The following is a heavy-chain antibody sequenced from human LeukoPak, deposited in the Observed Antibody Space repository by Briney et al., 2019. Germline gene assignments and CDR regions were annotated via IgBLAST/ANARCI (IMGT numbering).Heavy chain of an antibody. CDR2: ISSSSSYI. CDR1: GFTFSDHY. V-gene: IGHV3-21*01. Sequence: PGGSLRLSCAVSGFTFSDHYMDWVRQAPGKGLEWVSSISSSSSYIYYADSVKGRFTISRDNAKNSLYLQMNSLRAEDTAVYYCARVIGSGSLAIDYWGQGTLVTVSS. J-gene: IGHJ4*02. CDR3: ARVIGSGSLAIDY. D-gene: IGHD3-10*01.